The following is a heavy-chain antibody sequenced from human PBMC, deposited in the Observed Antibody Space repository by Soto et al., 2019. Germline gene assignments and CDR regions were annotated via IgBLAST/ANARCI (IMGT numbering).Heavy chain of an antibody. CDR2: IYYSGST. Sequence: QVQLQESGPGLVKPSQTLSLTCTVSGGSISSGGYYWSWIRQHPGKGLEWIGYIYYSGSTYYNPSLKSRVTLSVDTSKNQFSLKLSSVTAADTAVYYCARGDLVVPAATAFDPWGQGTLVTVSS. D-gene: IGHD2-2*01. J-gene: IGHJ5*02. V-gene: IGHV4-31*03. CDR3: ARGDLVVPAATAFDP. CDR1: GGSISSGGYY.